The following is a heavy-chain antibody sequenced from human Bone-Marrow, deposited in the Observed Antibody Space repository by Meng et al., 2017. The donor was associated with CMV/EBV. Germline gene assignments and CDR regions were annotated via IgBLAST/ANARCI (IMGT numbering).Heavy chain of an antibody. J-gene: IGHJ5*02. D-gene: IGHD6-19*01. Sequence: GGSLRLSCAASGFTFSTYAMHWVRQAPGKGLEWVAVILFDGSHKYYADSVKGRFTISRDNAKNSLYLQMNSLRAEGTAVYYCARSQWLGQLGNWFDPWGQGTLVTVSS. CDR2: ILFDGSHK. CDR3: ARSQWLGQLGNWFDP. V-gene: IGHV3-30*04. CDR1: GFTFSTYA.